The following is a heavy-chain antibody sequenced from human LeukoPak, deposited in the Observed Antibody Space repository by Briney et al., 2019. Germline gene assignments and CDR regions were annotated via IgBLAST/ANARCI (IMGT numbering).Heavy chain of an antibody. Sequence: PGGSLRLSCAASGFTFSDYYMSWIRQAPGKGLEWVSYISSSGSTIYYADSVKGRFTISRDNAKNSLYPQMNSLRAEDTAVYYCARDANYHVNSDYYDAFDIWGQGTMVTVSS. D-gene: IGHD3-22*01. CDR3: ARDANYHVNSDYYDAFDI. CDR2: ISSSGSTI. CDR1: GFTFSDYY. V-gene: IGHV3-11*04. J-gene: IGHJ3*02.